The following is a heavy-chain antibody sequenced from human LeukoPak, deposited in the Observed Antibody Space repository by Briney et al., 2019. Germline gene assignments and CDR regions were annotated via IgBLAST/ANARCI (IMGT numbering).Heavy chain of an antibody. Sequence: QPGGSLRLSCAAPGFTFSSYWMSWVRQAPGKGLEWVANIKQDGSEKYYVDSVKGRFTISRDNAKNSLYLQMNSLRAEDTAVYYCARRAYYDFWSGYTYYYYMDVWGKGTTVTVSS. CDR2: IKQDGSEK. D-gene: IGHD3-3*01. V-gene: IGHV3-7*01. CDR3: ARRAYYDFWSGYTYYYYMDV. CDR1: GFTFSSYW. J-gene: IGHJ6*03.